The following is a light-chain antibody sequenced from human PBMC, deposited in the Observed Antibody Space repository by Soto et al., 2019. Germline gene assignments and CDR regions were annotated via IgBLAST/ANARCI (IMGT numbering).Light chain of an antibody. Sequence: PGERVTLSCRASQSVSSSYLTWYQQKPGQAPRLLIYGASTRATGIPARFSGSGSGTDFTLTISRLEPEDFAVYYCQQYLTSPKTFGQGTQVDIK. J-gene: IGKJ1*01. CDR2: GAS. CDR1: QSVSSSY. V-gene: IGKV3-20*01. CDR3: QQYLTSPKT.